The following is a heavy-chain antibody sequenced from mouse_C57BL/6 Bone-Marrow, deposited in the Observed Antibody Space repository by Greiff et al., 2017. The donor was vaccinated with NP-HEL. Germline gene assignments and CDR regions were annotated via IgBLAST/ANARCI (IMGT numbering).Heavy chain of an antibody. Sequence: EVMLVESGGGLVQPKGSLKLSCAASGFTFNTYAMHWVRQAPGKGLEWVARIRSKSSNYATYYADSVKDRFTISRDDSQSMLYLQMNNLKTEDTAMYYCVRAPPNYYGSSYGYFDVWGTGTTVTVSS. D-gene: IGHD1-1*01. CDR1: GFTFNTYA. CDR3: VRAPPNYYGSSYGYFDV. V-gene: IGHV10-3*01. CDR2: IRSKSSNYAT. J-gene: IGHJ1*03.